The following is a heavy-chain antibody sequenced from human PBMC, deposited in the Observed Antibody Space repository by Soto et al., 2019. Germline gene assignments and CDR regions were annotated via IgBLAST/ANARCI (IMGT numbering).Heavy chain of an antibody. Sequence: QVQLEQSGAEVKKPGASVKISCKTYGYIFTDYFIHWVRQAPGQGLEWMGLVKSSGGGAVYAQDFQGRVTMTRDTSTSTAYMEVSSLRLDDTAVYFCAREGAYYQSSRDYWLSSFDLWGQGTPVTVSS. CDR2: VKSSGGGA. CDR3: AREGAYYQSSRDYWLSSFDL. CDR1: GYIFTDYF. V-gene: IGHV1-46*01. D-gene: IGHD3-10*01. J-gene: IGHJ4*02.